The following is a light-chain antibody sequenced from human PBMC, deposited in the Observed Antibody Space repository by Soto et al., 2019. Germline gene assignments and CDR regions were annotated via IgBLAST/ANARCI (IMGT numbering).Light chain of an antibody. CDR2: GAS. Sequence: EIVMTQSPLTLSVSPGERATLSCRASQSVSRNLAWYQQRPGQAPRLLLYGASTRATGIPARFSGSGSGTDFTLTISRLEPEDFAVYYCQQYGSSPPITFGQGTRLEIK. CDR3: QQYGSSPPIT. V-gene: IGKV3-20*01. CDR1: QSVSRN. J-gene: IGKJ5*01.